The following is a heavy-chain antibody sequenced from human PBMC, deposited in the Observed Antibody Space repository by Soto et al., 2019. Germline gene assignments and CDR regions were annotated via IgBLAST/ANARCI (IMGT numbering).Heavy chain of an antibody. V-gene: IGHV3-33*01. D-gene: IGHD4-17*01. CDR2: IWYDGSNK. J-gene: IGHJ4*02. CDR1: GFTFSSYG. CDR3: ARDPPVTLVCLDY. Sequence: QVQLVESGGGVVQPGRSLRLSCAASGFTFSSYGMHWVRQAPGKGLEWVAVIWYDGSNKYYADSVKGRFTISRDNSKNRRHLQQISLRAEDTGEYYLARDPPVTLVCLDYWCEGTLVTVSS.